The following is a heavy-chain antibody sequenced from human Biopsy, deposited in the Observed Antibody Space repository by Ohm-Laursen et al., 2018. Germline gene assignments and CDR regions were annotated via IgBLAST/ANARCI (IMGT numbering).Heavy chain of an antibody. V-gene: IGHV1-18*01. CDR1: GYIFTSFG. D-gene: IGHD3-16*01. CDR2: VSTYNGNT. J-gene: IGHJ4*02. CDR3: AGVREGGLIDY. Sequence: ASVKASCKGSGYIFTSFGVSWVRQAPGHGLGWMGWVSTYNGNTEYEQKFQGRVTMTTDTSPNTAYMELRSLRSDDTAGYFCAGVREGGLIDYWGQGILVTVSS.